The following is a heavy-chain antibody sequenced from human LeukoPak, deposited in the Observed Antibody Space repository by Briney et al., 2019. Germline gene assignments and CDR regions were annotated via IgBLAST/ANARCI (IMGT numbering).Heavy chain of an antibody. CDR1: GFTFSSYS. J-gene: IGHJ3*02. CDR3: ARDFRGDSDAFDI. Sequence: GRSLRLSCAASGFTFSSYSMNWVRQAPGKGLEWVSSISSSSSYIYYADSVKGRFTISRDNAKNSLYLQMNSLRAEDTAVYYCARDFRGDSDAFDIWGQGTMVTVSS. CDR2: ISSSSSYI. V-gene: IGHV3-21*01. D-gene: IGHD7-27*01.